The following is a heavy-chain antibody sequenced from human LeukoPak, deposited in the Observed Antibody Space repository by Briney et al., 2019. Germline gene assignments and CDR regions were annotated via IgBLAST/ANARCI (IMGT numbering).Heavy chain of an antibody. J-gene: IGHJ4*02. D-gene: IGHD6-13*01. CDR3: ARVYSSSCPDY. CDR2: IKLDGSEK. V-gene: IGHV3-7*01. Sequence: GGSLRLSCAASGFSLSNYWISWVRQAPGKGLEWVANIKLDGSEKYYVNSVKGRFTISRDNAKNSLNLQMNSLRAEDTAVYYCARVYSSSCPDYWGQGTLVTVSS. CDR1: GFSLSNYW.